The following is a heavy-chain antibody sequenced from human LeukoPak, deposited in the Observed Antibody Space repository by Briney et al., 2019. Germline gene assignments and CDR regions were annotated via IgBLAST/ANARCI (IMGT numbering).Heavy chain of an antibody. Sequence: SGGSLRLPCAASGFTFSSYAMSWVRQAPGKGLEWVSTIISTGGSTYYADSVKGRFTISRDNSKNTLFLQMSSLRAEDTAVYYCAKRGLAAAGTCFDYWGQGTLVTVSS. J-gene: IGHJ4*02. CDR1: GFTFSSYA. V-gene: IGHV3-23*01. D-gene: IGHD6-13*01. CDR3: AKRGLAAAGTCFDY. CDR2: IISTGGST.